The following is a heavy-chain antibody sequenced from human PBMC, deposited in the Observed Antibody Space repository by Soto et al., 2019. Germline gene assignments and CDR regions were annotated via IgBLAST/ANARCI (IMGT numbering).Heavy chain of an antibody. CDR3: ARDLDFGYYYYGMDV. CDR2: INPSGGST. J-gene: IGHJ6*02. Sequence: QVQLVQSGAEVKKPGASVKVSCKASGYTFTSYYMHWVRQAPGQGLEWMGIINPSGGSTSYAQKVQGRVTMTRDTSTSTVYMELSSLRSEDTAVYYCARDLDFGYYYYGMDVWGQGTTVTVSS. D-gene: IGHD3-16*01. V-gene: IGHV1-46*01. CDR1: GYTFTSYY.